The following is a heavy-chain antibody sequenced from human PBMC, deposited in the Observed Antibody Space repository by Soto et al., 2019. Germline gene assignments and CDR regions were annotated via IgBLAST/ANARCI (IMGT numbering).Heavy chain of an antibody. CDR2: IYYSGST. Sequence: LSLTCTVSGGSISSGGYYWSWIRQHPGKGLEWIGYIYYSGSTYYNPSLKSRVTISVDTSKNQFSLKLSSVTAADTAVYYCARGGFSRAPFDYWGQGTLVTVSS. J-gene: IGHJ4*02. CDR1: GGSISSGGYY. V-gene: IGHV4-31*03. D-gene: IGHD3-3*01. CDR3: ARGGFSRAPFDY.